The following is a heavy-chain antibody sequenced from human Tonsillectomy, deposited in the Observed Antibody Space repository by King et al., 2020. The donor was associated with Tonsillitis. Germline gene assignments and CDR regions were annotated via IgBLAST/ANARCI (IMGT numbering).Heavy chain of an antibody. CDR3: AKLTLYDSSAYTDAFDI. D-gene: IGHD3-22*01. Sequence: VQLVESGGGVVQPGRSLRLSCAASGFTFSSYGMHWVRQAPGKGLEWVALISYDGSNKYYADSVKGRFTISRDNSKNTLYLQMNSLRAEDTAVYYCAKLTLYDSSAYTDAFDIWGQGTMVTVSS. CDR2: ISYDGSNK. CDR1: GFTFSSYG. V-gene: IGHV3-30*18. J-gene: IGHJ3*02.